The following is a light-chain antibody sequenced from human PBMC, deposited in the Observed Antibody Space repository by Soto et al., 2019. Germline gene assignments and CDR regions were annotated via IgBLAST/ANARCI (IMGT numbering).Light chain of an antibody. Sequence: DIQMTQSPSTLSASVGDRVTITCRASQNIRSWLAWYQQKPGKAPKLLIYKASSLESGVPSRFSGSGSGTEFTLTISSPQPDDFATYYCQQYASYWTFGQGTKVEIK. V-gene: IGKV1-5*03. CDR2: KAS. CDR3: QQYASYWT. J-gene: IGKJ1*01. CDR1: QNIRSW.